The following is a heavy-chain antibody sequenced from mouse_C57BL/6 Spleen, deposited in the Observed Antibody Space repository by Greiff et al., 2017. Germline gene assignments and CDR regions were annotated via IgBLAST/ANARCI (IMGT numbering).Heavy chain of an antibody. D-gene: IGHD2-1*01. CDR1: GISITTGNYR. CDR2: IYYSGTI. V-gene: IGHV3-5*01. CDR3: ARVFGNYGYYAMDY. Sequence: EVKLVESGPGLVKPSQTVFLTCTVTGISITTGNYRWSWIRQFPGNKLEWIGYIYYSGTITYNPSLTSRTTITRDTPKNQFFLEMNSLTAEDTATYYCARVFGNYGYYAMDYWGQGTSVTVSS. J-gene: IGHJ4*01.